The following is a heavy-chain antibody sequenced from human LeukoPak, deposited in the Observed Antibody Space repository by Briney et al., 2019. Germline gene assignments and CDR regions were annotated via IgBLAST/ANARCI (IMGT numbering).Heavy chain of an antibody. J-gene: IGHJ4*02. CDR2: ISYDGSNK. D-gene: IGHD2-15*01. V-gene: IGHV3-30*18. Sequence: GRSLRLSCAASGFTFGSYGMHWVRQAPGKGLEWVAVISYDGSNKYYADSVKGRFTISRDNSKNTLYLQMNSLGAEDTAVYYCAKVGGGSTWDIVVVVAATPVYYFDYWGQGTLVTVSS. CDR3: AKVGGGSTWDIVVVVAATPVYYFDY. CDR1: GFTFGSYG.